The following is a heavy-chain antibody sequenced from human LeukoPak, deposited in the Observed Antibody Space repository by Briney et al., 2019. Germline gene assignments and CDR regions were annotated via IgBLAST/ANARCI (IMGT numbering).Heavy chain of an antibody. V-gene: IGHV4-59*01. J-gene: IGHJ6*03. D-gene: IGHD2-2*01. CDR2: IYYSGST. CDR1: GGSISSYY. CDR3: ARVVHCSSTSCYETSYYYMDV. Sequence: SETLSLTCTVSGGSISSYYWSWIRQPPGKELEWIGYIYYSGSTNYNPSLKSRVTISVDTSKNQFSLKLSSVTAADTAVYYCARVVHCSSTSCYETSYYYMDVWGKGTTVTVSS.